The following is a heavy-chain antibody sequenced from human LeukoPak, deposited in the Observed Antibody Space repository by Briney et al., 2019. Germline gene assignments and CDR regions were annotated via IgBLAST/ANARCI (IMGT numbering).Heavy chain of an antibody. CDR3: ARDDKIWFGEFDAFDI. V-gene: IGHV3-21*01. CDR2: ISSSSSYI. Sequence: PGGSLRLSCAASGFTFSSYSMNWVRQAPGKGLEWVSSISSSSSYIYYADSVKGRFTISRDNAKNSLYLQMNSLRAEDTAVYYCARDDKIWFGEFDAFDIWGQGTMVTVSS. D-gene: IGHD3-10*01. CDR1: GFTFSSYS. J-gene: IGHJ3*02.